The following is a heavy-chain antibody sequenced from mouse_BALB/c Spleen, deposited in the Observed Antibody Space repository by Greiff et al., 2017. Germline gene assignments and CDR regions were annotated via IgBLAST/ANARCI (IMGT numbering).Heavy chain of an antibody. V-gene: IGHV1S127*01. Sequence: QVQLQQPGAELVKPGASVKMSCKASGYTFTSYWMHWVKQRPGQGLEWIGTIDPSDSYTSYNQKFKGKATLTVDTSSSTAYMQLSSLTSEDSAVYYCTRWENLLLRAFAYWGQGTLVTVSA. J-gene: IGHJ3*01. CDR1: GYTFTSYW. D-gene: IGHD1-1*01. CDR2: IDPSDSYT. CDR3: TRWENLLLRAFAY.